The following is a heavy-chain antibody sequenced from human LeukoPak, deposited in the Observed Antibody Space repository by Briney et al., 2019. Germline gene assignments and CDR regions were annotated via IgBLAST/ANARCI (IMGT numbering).Heavy chain of an antibody. Sequence: GGSLRLSCAASGFTISTYAMTWVRQAPGKGLEWVSSIRGGGDSTYYSDSVKGRFTIFRDTPRNTLYLQMSSLRSEDTAIYFCAKDHHSSGWPTFDYWGQGTLVTVSS. D-gene: IGHD6-19*01. J-gene: IGHJ4*02. CDR3: AKDHHSSGWPTFDY. CDR1: GFTISTYA. V-gene: IGHV3-23*01. CDR2: IRGGGDST.